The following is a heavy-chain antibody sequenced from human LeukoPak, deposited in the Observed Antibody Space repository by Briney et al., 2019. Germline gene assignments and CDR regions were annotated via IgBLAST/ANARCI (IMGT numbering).Heavy chain of an antibody. J-gene: IGHJ1*01. D-gene: IGHD6-13*01. CDR1: GFTFSSYS. V-gene: IGHV3-21*01. CDR3: ARDLGSRGHFQH. Sequence: GGSLRLSCAASGFTFSSYSMNWVRQAPGKGLEWVSSISSSSSYIYYADSVKGRFTISRDNAKSSLYLQMNSLRAEDTAVYYCARDLGSRGHFQHWGQGTLVTVSS. CDR2: ISSSSSYI.